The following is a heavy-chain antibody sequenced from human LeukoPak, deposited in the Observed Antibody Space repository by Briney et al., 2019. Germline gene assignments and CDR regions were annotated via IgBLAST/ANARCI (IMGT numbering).Heavy chain of an antibody. CDR2: IYYSGST. CDR3: ARTVASEHENYYYYYYMDV. CDR1: GGSISSYY. J-gene: IGHJ6*03. D-gene: IGHD4-23*01. Sequence: SETLSLTCTVSGGSISSYYWSWIRQPPGKGLEWIGYIYYSGSTNYNPSLKSRVTISVDTSKNQFSLKLSSVTAADTAVYYCARTVASEHENYYYYYYMDVWGKGTTVTISS. V-gene: IGHV4-59*01.